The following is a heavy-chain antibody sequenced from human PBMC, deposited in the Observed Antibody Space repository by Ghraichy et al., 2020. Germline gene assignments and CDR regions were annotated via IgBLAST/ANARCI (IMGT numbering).Heavy chain of an antibody. Sequence: GGSLRLSCAASGFTFSSYAMSWVRQAPGKGLEWVSAISGSGGSTYYADSVKGRFTISRDNSKNTLYLQMNSLRAEDTAVYYCAKDPSSSWYSGWDYMDVWGKGTTVTVSS. CDR3: AKDPSSSWYSGWDYMDV. J-gene: IGHJ6*03. CDR1: GFTFSSYA. D-gene: IGHD6-13*01. V-gene: IGHV3-23*01. CDR2: ISGSGGST.